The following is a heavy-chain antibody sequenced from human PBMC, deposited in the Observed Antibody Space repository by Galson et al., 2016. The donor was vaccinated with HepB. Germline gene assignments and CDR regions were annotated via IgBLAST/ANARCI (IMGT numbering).Heavy chain of an antibody. CDR2: INHSGTT. Sequence: SETLSLTCAVYGGSFSGYYWSWIRQPPGKGLEWIGEINHSGTTNYNPSLKSRVTISVDTSKNQFSLKLSSVTAADTAVYYCARVESGRWLLGNWFDPWGQGTLVTVSS. V-gene: IGHV4-34*01. CDR3: ARVESGRWLLGNWFDP. D-gene: IGHD5-24*01. CDR1: GGSFSGYY. J-gene: IGHJ5*02.